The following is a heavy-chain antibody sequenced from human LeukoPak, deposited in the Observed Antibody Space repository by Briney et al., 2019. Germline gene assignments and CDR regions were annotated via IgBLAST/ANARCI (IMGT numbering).Heavy chain of an antibody. CDR3: ARGRVTATDGFDI. CDR1: GYTFIGYY. V-gene: IGHV1-46*01. D-gene: IGHD2-21*02. Sequence: ASVKVSCKASGYTFIGYYMHWVRQAPGEGLEWMGIINPTGGSTRYAQKFQGRVTMTRDTSTSTVYMELSSLRSEDTAVYYCARGRVTATDGFDIWGQGTTVIVSS. CDR2: INPTGGST. J-gene: IGHJ3*02.